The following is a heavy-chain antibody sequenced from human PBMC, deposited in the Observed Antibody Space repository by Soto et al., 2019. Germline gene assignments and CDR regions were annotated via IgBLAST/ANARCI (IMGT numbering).Heavy chain of an antibody. D-gene: IGHD7-27*01. CDR2: IYYSGST. Sequence: SETLSLTCTVSGESIYSSSYYWGWIRQPPGKGLEWIGYIYYSGSTNYNPSLKSRVTISVDTSKNQFSLKLSSVTAADTAVYYCARRWGRTFDYWGQGTLVTVSS. V-gene: IGHV4-61*05. CDR1: GESIYSSSYY. J-gene: IGHJ4*02. CDR3: ARRWGRTFDY.